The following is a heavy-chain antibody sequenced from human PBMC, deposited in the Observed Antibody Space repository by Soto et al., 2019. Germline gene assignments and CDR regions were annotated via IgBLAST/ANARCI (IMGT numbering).Heavy chain of an antibody. J-gene: IGHJ6*02. D-gene: IGHD1-1*01. CDR1: SGPSTSYN. V-gene: IGHV4-59*08. CDR3: VRQGIGYLHGLVDV. Sequence: QVQLQQSGPGLVKPSETLSLTCTVPSGPSTSYNWGWIRQPPGRGLEWIGYVYHTGGTSYNPSLKSRVTISADTSTKHLSLTLSSVTAADPAVYYCVRQGIGYLHGLVDVWGQGTTVSVSS. CDR2: VYHTGGT.